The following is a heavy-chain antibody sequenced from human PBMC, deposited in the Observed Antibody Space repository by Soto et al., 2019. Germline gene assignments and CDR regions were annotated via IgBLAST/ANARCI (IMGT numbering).Heavy chain of an antibody. CDR3: ARVIPSESFDY. Sequence: GASVKVSCKASGYTFTSYYMHWVRQAPGQGLEWMGRIIPILGIANYAEKFQGRVTITADKSTSTAYMELSSLRSEDTAVYYCARVIPSESFDYWGQGTVVTVSS. CDR1: GYTFTSYY. D-gene: IGHD2-21*01. V-gene: IGHV1-69*04. J-gene: IGHJ4*02. CDR2: IIPILGIA.